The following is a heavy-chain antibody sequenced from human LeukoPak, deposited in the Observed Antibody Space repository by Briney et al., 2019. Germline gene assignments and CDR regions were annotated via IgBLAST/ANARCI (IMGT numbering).Heavy chain of an antibody. CDR2: IHYSGST. V-gene: IGHV4-39*01. Sequence: SETLSLTCTVSGGSISSSSYYWGWIRQPPGKGLEWIGSIHYSGSTYYNPSLKSRVTISVDTSKNQFSLKLSSVTAADTAVYYCASQQRGEWGKYFDYWGQGTLVTVSS. CDR3: ASQQRGEWGKYFDY. CDR1: GGSISSSSYY. J-gene: IGHJ4*02. D-gene: IGHD3-10*01.